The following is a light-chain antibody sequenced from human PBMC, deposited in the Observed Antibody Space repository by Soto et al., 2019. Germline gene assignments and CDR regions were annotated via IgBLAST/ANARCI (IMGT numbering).Light chain of an antibody. CDR3: SSYASSNTQV. CDR1: SSDVGGYNY. J-gene: IGLJ2*01. CDR2: DVS. Sequence: QSALTQPASVSGSPGQSITVSCIGTSSDVGGYNYVSWYQQHPGKAPKLMIHDVSDRPSGVSNRFSGSKSGNTASLTISGLQAEDEAYYYCSSYASSNTQVFGGETKLTVL. V-gene: IGLV2-14*01.